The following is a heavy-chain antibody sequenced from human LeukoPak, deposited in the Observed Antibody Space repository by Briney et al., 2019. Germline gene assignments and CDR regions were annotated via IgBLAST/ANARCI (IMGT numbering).Heavy chain of an antibody. CDR2: ISSSSSYI. CDR1: GFTFSSYS. D-gene: IGHD2-21*02. CDR3: ARESDAYCGGDCYFDY. J-gene: IGHJ4*02. Sequence: GSLRLSCAASGFTFSSYSMNWVRQAPGKGLEWVSSISSSSSYIYYADSVKGRFTISRDNAKNSLYLQMNSLRAEDTAVYYCARESDAYCGGDCYFDYWGQGTLVTVSS. V-gene: IGHV3-21*01.